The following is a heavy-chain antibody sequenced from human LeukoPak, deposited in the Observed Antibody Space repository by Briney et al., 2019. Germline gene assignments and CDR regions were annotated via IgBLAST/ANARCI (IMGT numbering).Heavy chain of an antibody. CDR2: ISSSGGST. CDR3: AKGGSGSYLYYFDY. Sequence: GGSLRLSCAASGFTFSSYAMSWVRQAPGKGLEWVSTISSSGGSTYYADSVKGRFTISRDNSKNTLYLQMNSPRAEDTAVYYCAKGGSGSYLYYFDYWGQGTLVTVSS. V-gene: IGHV3-23*01. CDR1: GFTFSSYA. J-gene: IGHJ4*02. D-gene: IGHD3-10*01.